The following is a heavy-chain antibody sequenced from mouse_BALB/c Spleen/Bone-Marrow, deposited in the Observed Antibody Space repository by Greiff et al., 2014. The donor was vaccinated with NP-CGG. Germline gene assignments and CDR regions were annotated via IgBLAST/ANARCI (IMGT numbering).Heavy chain of an antibody. CDR3: ARYYYGYYFDY. D-gene: IGHD1-2*01. CDR2: IDPANGNT. V-gene: IGHV14-3*02. J-gene: IGHJ2*01. Sequence: SGAELVKPGASVKLSCTASGFNIKDTYMHWVKQRPEQGLEWVGRIDPANGNTKYDPKFQGKATITADTSSNTAYLQLSSLTSEDTAVYYCARYYYGYYFDYWGQGTTLTVPS. CDR1: GFNIKDTY.